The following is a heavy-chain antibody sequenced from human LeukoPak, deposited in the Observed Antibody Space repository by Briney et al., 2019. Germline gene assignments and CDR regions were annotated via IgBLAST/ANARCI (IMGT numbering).Heavy chain of an antibody. V-gene: IGHV3-23*01. D-gene: IGHD1-1*01. CDR1: GFTFSSYA. Sequence: GGSLRLSCAASGFTFSSYAMSWVRQAPGKGLEWVSAISGSGGSTYYADSVKGRFSISRDNSKNTLYLQMNSLRAEDTAVYYCAKSSQRGGWNDFDYWGQGTLVTVSS. J-gene: IGHJ4*02. CDR3: AKSSQRGGWNDFDY. CDR2: ISGSGGST.